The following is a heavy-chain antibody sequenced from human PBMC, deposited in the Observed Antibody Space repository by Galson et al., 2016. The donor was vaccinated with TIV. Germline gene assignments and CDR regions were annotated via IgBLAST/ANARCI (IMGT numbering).Heavy chain of an antibody. Sequence: SVKVSCKASGYTFSHYYLHWVRQAPGQGLEWMGRINPKNGATDYALKFQGRVTMTRDTSISIAYMGLSSLRSDDTVGYYCARERGPGYCDSTSCYGYYGFDVWGQGTTVTDSS. CDR2: INPKNGAT. CDR3: ARERGPGYCDSTSCYGYYGFDV. V-gene: IGHV1-2*05. J-gene: IGHJ6*02. D-gene: IGHD2-2*03. CDR1: GYTFSHYY.